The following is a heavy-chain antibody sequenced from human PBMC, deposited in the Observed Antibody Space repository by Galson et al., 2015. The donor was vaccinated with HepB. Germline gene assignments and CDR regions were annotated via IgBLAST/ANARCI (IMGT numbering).Heavy chain of an antibody. Sequence: SVKVSCKASGGTFSSYAISWVRQAPGQGLEWMGGIIPIFGTANYAQKFQGRVTITADESTSTAYMELSSLRSEDTAVYYCARESPHCSSTSCPFDYWGQGTLVTVSS. V-gene: IGHV1-69*13. D-gene: IGHD2-2*01. CDR1: GGTFSSYA. J-gene: IGHJ4*02. CDR3: ARESPHCSSTSCPFDY. CDR2: IIPIFGTA.